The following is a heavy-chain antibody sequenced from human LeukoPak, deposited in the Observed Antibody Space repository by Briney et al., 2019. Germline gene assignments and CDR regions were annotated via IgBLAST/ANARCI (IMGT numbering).Heavy chain of an antibody. V-gene: IGHV4-34*01. CDR2: INHSGST. J-gene: IGHJ3*02. CDR3: ARNEERLRWDPFDI. D-gene: IGHD4-23*01. CDR1: GGSFSGYY. Sequence: PSETLSLTCAVYGGSFSGYYWSWIRQPPGKGLEWIGEINHSGSTNYNPSLKSRVTISVDTSKNQFSLKLSSVTAADTAVYYCARNEERLRWDPFDIWGQGTTVTVSS.